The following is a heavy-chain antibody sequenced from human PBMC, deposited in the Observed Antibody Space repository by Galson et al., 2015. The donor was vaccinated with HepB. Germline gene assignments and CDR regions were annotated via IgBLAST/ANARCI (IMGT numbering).Heavy chain of an antibody. CDR2: ISGSGGST. Sequence: SLRLSCAASGFTFSSYAMSWVRQAPGKGLEWVSAISGSGGSTYYADSVKGRFTISRDNSKNTLYLQMNSLRAEDTAVYYCAEALGDSSGYYGLLWYFDLWGRGTLVTVSS. J-gene: IGHJ2*01. D-gene: IGHD3-22*01. CDR3: AEALGDSSGYYGLLWYFDL. V-gene: IGHV3-23*01. CDR1: GFTFSSYA.